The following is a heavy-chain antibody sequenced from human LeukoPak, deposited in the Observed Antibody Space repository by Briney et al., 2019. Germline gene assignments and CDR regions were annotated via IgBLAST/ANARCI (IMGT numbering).Heavy chain of an antibody. CDR1: GGSISSGGYY. J-gene: IGHJ4*02. D-gene: IGHD3-22*01. V-gene: IGHV4-30-2*01. CDR2: INHSGST. Sequence: SQTLSLTCTVFGGSISSGGYYWSWIRQPPGKGLEWIGEINHSGSTDYNPSLKSRVTISVDTSKNQFSLKLSSVTAADTAVYYCARGYYYDSSPAYWGQGTLVTVSS. CDR3: ARGYYYDSSPAY.